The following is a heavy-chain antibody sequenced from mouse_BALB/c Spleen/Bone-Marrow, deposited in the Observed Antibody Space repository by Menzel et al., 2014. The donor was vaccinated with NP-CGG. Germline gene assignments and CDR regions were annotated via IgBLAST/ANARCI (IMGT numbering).Heavy chain of an antibody. CDR3: ARNNGGYYSWFAY. D-gene: IGHD2-3*01. CDR1: GFSLTSYG. J-gene: IGHJ3*01. V-gene: IGHV2-2*02. Sequence: VQLQQSGPGLVQPSQSLSITCTVSGFSLTSYGVHWVRQSPGKGPEWLGVIWSGGSTDYDAAFISRLSISKDDSKSRVFFKMNSLQANDTAIYYCARNNGGYYSWFAYWGQGTLVTVSA. CDR2: IWSGGST.